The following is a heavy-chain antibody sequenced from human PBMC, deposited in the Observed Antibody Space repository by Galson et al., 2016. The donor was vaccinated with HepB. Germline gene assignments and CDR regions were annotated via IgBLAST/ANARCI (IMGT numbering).Heavy chain of an antibody. CDR1: GGSIESDDYH. D-gene: IGHD5-18*01. J-gene: IGHJ4*02. V-gene: IGHV4-61*02. Sequence: TLSLTCTVSGGSIESDDYHWSWIRQPAGKGLEWLGRVFTSGSTNYSPSLQSRATISADTSQNQFSLNLRSVTAADTAVYFCARGEYTYGYFDSWGQGTLVTVSS. CDR3: ARGEYTYGYFDS. CDR2: VFTSGST.